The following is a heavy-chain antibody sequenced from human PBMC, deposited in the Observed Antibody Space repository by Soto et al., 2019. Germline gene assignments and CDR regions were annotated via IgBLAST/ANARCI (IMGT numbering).Heavy chain of an antibody. CDR1: GFTVSSNY. Sequence: EVQLVETGGGLIQPGGSLRLSCAASGFTVSSNYMSWVRQAPGKGLEWVSVIYSGGSTYYADSVKGRFTISRDNAKNTLYLQMNSLRAEDTAVYYCARVPISGSYADYWGQGTLVTVSS. J-gene: IGHJ4*03. CDR2: IYSGGST. D-gene: IGHD1-26*01. CDR3: ARVPISGSYADY. V-gene: IGHV3-53*02.